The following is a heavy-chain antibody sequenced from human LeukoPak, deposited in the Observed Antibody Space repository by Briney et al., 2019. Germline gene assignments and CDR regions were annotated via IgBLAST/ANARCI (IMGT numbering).Heavy chain of an antibody. CDR3: ARDLVLGPFDP. J-gene: IGHJ5*02. CDR1: GGSFSGYY. CDR2: IYYSGST. Sequence: SETLSLTCAVYGGSFSGYYWSWIRQPPGKGLEWIGYIYYSGSTNYNPSLKSRVTISVDTSKNQFSLKLSSVTAADTAVYYCARDLVLGPFDPWGQGTLVTVSS. V-gene: IGHV4-59*01.